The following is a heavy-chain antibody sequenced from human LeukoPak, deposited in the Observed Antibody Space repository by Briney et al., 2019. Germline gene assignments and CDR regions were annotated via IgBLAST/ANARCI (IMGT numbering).Heavy chain of an antibody. CDR1: GFTFSSYW. D-gene: IGHD1-26*01. V-gene: IGHV3-7*01. CDR2: IKQDGSEK. J-gene: IGHJ4*02. CDR3: AKGSGSHLDY. Sequence: GGSLRLSCAASGFTFSSYWMSWVRQAPGKGLEWVANIKQDGSEKYYVDSVKGRFTISRDNSKNTLYLQMNSLRAEDTAVYYCAKGSGSHLDYWGQGTLVTVSS.